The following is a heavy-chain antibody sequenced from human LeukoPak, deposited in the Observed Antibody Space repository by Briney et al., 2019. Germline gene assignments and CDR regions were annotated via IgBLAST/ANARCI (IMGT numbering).Heavy chain of an antibody. J-gene: IGHJ6*02. CDR3: ARVRAVVPGSYYYYGMDV. CDR2: IYYSGST. Sequence: PSETLSLTCTVSGGSVSSGDYYWSWIRQPPGKGLEWIGYIYYSGSTYYNPSLKSRVTISVDTSKNQFSLKLSSVTAADTAVYYCARVRAVVPGSYYYYGMDVWGQGTTVTVSS. CDR1: GGSVSSGDYY. D-gene: IGHD2-2*01. V-gene: IGHV4-30-4*01.